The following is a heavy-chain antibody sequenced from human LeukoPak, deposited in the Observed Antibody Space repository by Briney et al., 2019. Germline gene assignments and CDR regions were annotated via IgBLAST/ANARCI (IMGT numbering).Heavy chain of an antibody. V-gene: IGHV4-61*02. CDR1: GGSISSGSYY. Sequence: SQTLSLTCTVSGGSISSGSYYWSWIRQPAGKGLEWIGRIYTSGSTNYNPSLKSRVTMSVDTSKNQFSLKLSSVTAADTAVYYCARETYYYDSSAYDYYYYMDVWGKGTTVTVSS. J-gene: IGHJ6*03. D-gene: IGHD3-22*01. CDR3: ARETYYYDSSAYDYYYYMDV. CDR2: IYTSGST.